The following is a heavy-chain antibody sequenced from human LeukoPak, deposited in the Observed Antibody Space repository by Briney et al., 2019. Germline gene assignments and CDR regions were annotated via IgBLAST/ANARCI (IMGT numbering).Heavy chain of an antibody. Sequence: TGGSLRLSCAASGFTFSSYEMNWVRQAPGKGLEWVSYISSSGSTVYYADSVKGRFTISRDNAKNTVYLEMNNLRAEDTAVYYCAAVVAATPYWGQGTLVTVSS. CDR2: ISSSGSTV. CDR3: AAVVAATPY. CDR1: GFTFSSYE. D-gene: IGHD5-12*01. V-gene: IGHV3-48*03. J-gene: IGHJ4*02.